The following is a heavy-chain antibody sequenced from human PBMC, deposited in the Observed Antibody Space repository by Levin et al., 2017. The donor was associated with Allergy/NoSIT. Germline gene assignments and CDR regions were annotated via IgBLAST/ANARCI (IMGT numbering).Heavy chain of an antibody. D-gene: IGHD3-16*01. J-gene: IGHJ4*02. CDR3: ARDLGTGGLPVGY. V-gene: IGHV4-61*01. CDR1: GGSVSSGSYY. Sequence: SETLSLTCTVSGGSVSSGSYYWSWIRQPPGKGLEWIGYIYYSGSTNYNPSLKSRVTISVDTSKNQFSLKLSSVTAADTAVYYCARDLGTGGLPVGYWGQGTLVTVSS. CDR2: IYYSGST.